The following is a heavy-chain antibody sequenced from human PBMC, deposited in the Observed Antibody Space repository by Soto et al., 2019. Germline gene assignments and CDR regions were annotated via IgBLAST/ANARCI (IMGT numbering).Heavy chain of an antibody. Sequence: SETLSLTCAVSGGSISSYYWSWIRQPPGKGLEWIGYIYYSGSTNYNPSLKSRVTISVDTSKNQFSLKLSSVTAADTAVYYCARDDTAMVTPWGQGTLVTVSS. V-gene: IGHV4-59*01. D-gene: IGHD5-18*01. CDR2: IYYSGST. CDR3: ARDDTAMVTP. CDR1: GGSISSYY. J-gene: IGHJ5*02.